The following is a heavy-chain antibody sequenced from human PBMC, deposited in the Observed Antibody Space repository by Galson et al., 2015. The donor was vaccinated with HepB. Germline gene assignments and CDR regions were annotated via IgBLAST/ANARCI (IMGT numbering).Heavy chain of an antibody. V-gene: IGHV3-23*01. Sequence: SLRLSCAASGFTFSSYAMSWVRQAPGKGLEWVSAISGSGGSTYYADSVKGRFTISRDNSKNTLYLQMNSLRAEDTAVYYCAKDSSGITGTTHFDCWGQGTMVTVSS. CDR1: GFTFSSYA. CDR3: AKDSSGITGTTHFDC. D-gene: IGHD1-7*01. J-gene: IGHJ4*02. CDR2: ISGSGGST.